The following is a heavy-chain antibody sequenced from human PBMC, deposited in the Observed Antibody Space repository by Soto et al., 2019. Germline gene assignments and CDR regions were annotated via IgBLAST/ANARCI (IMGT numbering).Heavy chain of an antibody. V-gene: IGHV4-59*01. CDR3: ARTLYSYGPRFDY. D-gene: IGHD5-18*01. CDR2: IYYSGST. Sequence: PSETLSLTCTFSGCSISSYYWSWIRQPPGKGLEWIGYIYYSGSTNYNPSLKSRVTISVDTSKNQFSLKLSSVTAADTAVYYCARTLYSYGPRFDYWGQGTLVTSPQ. J-gene: IGHJ4*02. CDR1: GCSISSYY.